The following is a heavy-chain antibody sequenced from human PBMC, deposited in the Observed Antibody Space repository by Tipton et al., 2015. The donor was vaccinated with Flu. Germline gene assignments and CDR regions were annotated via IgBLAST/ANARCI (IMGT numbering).Heavy chain of an antibody. CDR1: GGSISHYY. V-gene: IGHV4-59*08. CDR2: IYYSGST. CDR3: ARGWQWLADPFDY. J-gene: IGHJ4*02. Sequence: TLSLTCTVSGGSISHYYWSWIRQPPGKGLEWIGYIYYSGSTNYNPSLKSRVTISIDTSKNQFSLKLSSVTAADTAVYYCARGWQWLADPFDYWGQGTLVTVSS. D-gene: IGHD6-19*01.